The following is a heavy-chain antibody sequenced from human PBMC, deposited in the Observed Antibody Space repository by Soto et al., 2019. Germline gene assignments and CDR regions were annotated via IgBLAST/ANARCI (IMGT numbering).Heavy chain of an antibody. J-gene: IGHJ4*02. D-gene: IGHD3-22*01. CDR2: FDPEDGET. V-gene: IGHV1-24*01. CDR3: ATAFRMYYYDSSGYHGNSLDY. CDR1: GYTLTELS. Sequence: GASVKVSCKVSGYTLTELSMHWVRQAPGKGLEWMGGFDPEDGETIYAQKFQGRVTMTEDTSTDTAYMELSSLRSEDTAVYYCATAFRMYYYDSSGYHGNSLDYWGQGTLGTVSS.